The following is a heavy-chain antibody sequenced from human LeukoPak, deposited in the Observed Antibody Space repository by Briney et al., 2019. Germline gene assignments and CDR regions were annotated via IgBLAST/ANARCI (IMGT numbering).Heavy chain of an antibody. V-gene: IGHV3-23*01. CDR3: ARASYYDFWSGYNFDY. CDR1: GFTFSTYA. CDR2: ISDSGGRT. Sequence: PGGSLRLSCAASGFTFSTYAVNWVRQAPGKGLEWVSSISDSGGRTYYADSVKGRFTISRDNSKNTLYLQMNSLRAEDTAVYYCARASYYDFWSGYNFDYWGQGTLVTVSS. D-gene: IGHD3-3*01. J-gene: IGHJ4*02.